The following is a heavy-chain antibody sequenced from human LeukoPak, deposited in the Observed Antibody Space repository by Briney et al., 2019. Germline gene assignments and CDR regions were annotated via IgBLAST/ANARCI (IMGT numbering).Heavy chain of an antibody. J-gene: IGHJ6*04. V-gene: IGHV4-34*01. Sequence: SETLSLTCAVYGGSFSGYYWSWIRQPPGKGLEWIGEINHSGSTNYNPSLKSRVTVSVDTSKNQFSLKLSSVTAADTAVYYCARGRSGSSWSVDVWGKGTTVTVSS. CDR1: GGSFSGYY. D-gene: IGHD6-13*01. CDR2: INHSGST. CDR3: ARGRSGSSWSVDV.